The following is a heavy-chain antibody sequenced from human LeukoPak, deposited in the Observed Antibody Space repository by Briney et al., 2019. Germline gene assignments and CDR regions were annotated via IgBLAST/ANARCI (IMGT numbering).Heavy chain of an antibody. V-gene: IGHV4-61*01. D-gene: IGHD3-3*01. CDR2: IYYSGST. J-gene: IGHJ6*02. Sequence: SETLSLTCTVSGCSFSSGSYYWSWIRQPPGKGLEWIGYIYYSGSTNYNPSLKSRVTISVDTSKNQFSLKLSSVTAVDTAVYYCARGPYYDFWSGYYFDPYYYYGMDVWGQGTTVTVSS. CDR1: GCSFSSGSYY. CDR3: ARGPYYDFWSGYYFDPYYYYGMDV.